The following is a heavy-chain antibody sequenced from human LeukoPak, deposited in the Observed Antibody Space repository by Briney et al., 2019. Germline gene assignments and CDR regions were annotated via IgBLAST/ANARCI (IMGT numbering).Heavy chain of an antibody. Sequence: PGRSLRLSCAASGFTFDDYAMHWVRQAPGKGLEWVSGISWNSGRIGYADSVKGRFTISRDNAKNTLYLQMNSLRDEDTAVFYCARSRYDYIWGIDYWGQGTLVTISS. CDR2: ISWNSGRI. V-gene: IGHV3-9*01. CDR3: ARSRYDYIWGIDY. J-gene: IGHJ4*02. D-gene: IGHD3-16*01. CDR1: GFTFDDYA.